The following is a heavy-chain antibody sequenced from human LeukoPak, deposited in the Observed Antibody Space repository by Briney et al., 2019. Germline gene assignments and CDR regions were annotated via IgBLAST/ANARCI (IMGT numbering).Heavy chain of an antibody. J-gene: IGHJ4*02. V-gene: IGHV4-59*08. CDR3: ARHSREASIYYPALFDY. CDR2: VSYSGIT. CDR1: GDSISTYF. Sequence: PSETLSLTCTVSGDSISTYFWSWIRLPPGKGLEWIGYVSYSGITNYSPSLKSRVTISLDTSRNQFSLILGSVTAADTAVYYCARHSREASIYYPALFDYWGQGALVTVSS. D-gene: IGHD3-22*01.